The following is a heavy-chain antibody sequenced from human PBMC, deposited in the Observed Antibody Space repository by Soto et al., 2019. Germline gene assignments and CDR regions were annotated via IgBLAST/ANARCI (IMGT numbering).Heavy chain of an antibody. CDR1: GGSISSYY. Sequence: PSETLSLTCTVSGGSISSYYWSWIRQPPGKGLEWIGYIYYSGSTNYNPSLKSRVTISVDTSKNQFSLKLSSVTAADTAVYYCARLEGVGTYYYDSSGYPWGQGTLVTVSS. J-gene: IGHJ5*02. CDR2: IYYSGST. CDR3: ARLEGVGTYYYDSSGYP. V-gene: IGHV4-59*01. D-gene: IGHD3-22*01.